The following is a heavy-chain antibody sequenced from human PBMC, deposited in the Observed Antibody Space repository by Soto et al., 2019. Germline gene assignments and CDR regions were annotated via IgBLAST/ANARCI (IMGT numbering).Heavy chain of an antibody. CDR1: GASFSGSY. CDR3: ARGRQWLAYYYYGMDV. Sequence: PAETLSPTCAVYGASFSGSYWSWIRQPPGKGMEWIGEINHSGSTNYNPSLKSRVTISVDTSKNQFSLKLSSVTAADTAVYYCARGRQWLAYYYYGMDVWGQGTTVTVS. V-gene: IGHV4-34*01. D-gene: IGHD6-19*01. J-gene: IGHJ6*02. CDR2: INHSGST.